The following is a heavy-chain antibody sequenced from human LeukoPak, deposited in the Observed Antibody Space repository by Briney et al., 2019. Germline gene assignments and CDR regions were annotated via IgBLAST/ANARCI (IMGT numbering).Heavy chain of an antibody. D-gene: IGHD5-18*01. Sequence: PGGSLRLSCAASGFTVSSNYMSWVRQAPGKGLEWVSVIYSGGTTYYADSVKGRFTISRDNSKNTLYLQMNSLRAEDTAVYYCARAVNTHTYGYHYWGQGTLVTVSS. CDR2: IYSGGTT. J-gene: IGHJ4*02. V-gene: IGHV3-66*01. CDR3: ARAVNTHTYGYHY. CDR1: GFTVSSNY.